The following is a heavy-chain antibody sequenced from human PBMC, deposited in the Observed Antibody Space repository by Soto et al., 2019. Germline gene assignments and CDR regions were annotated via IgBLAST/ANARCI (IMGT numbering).Heavy chain of an antibody. CDR1: GFKFSSYS. V-gene: IGHV3-30-3*01. D-gene: IGHD3-22*01. J-gene: IGHJ4*02. Sequence: PGGSMRLSSAASGFKFSSYSVHWVRQATGKGLEWVALISYDGSDKDYADSVKGRFTISRDNSRNTLFLQMNSLRAEDTAVYYCARDYYKYYDSSGYYRSPAYWGQGTLVTVSS. CDR3: ARDYYKYYDSSGYYRSPAY. CDR2: ISYDGSDK.